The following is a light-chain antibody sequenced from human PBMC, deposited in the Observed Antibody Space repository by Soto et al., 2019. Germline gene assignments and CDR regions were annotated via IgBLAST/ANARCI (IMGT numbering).Light chain of an antibody. CDR3: QVWDNSRDQVP. V-gene: IGLV3-21*02. CDR2: DDS. Sequence: SYVLTQPPSVSVAPGQTARITCGGNNIGSKSGHWYQQKPGQAPVLVVYDDSDRPSGIPERFSGSNSGNTATLTISRVEAGDEADYYCQVWDNSRDQVPFGGGTKLTVL. J-gene: IGLJ2*01. CDR1: NIGSKS.